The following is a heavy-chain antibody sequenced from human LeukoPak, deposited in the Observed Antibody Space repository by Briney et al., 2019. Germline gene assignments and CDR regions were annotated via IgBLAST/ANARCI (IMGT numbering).Heavy chain of an antibody. D-gene: IGHD5-18*01. CDR2: ISWNSGSM. CDR1: GFTFSNAW. CDR3: AKDWIQLDY. Sequence: GGSLRLSCAASGFTFSNAWMSWVRQAPGKGLEWVSGISWNSGSMDYADSVKGRFTISRDNAKNSLYLQMNSLRAEDTAVYYCAKDWIQLDYWGQGTLVTVSS. J-gene: IGHJ4*02. V-gene: IGHV3-9*01.